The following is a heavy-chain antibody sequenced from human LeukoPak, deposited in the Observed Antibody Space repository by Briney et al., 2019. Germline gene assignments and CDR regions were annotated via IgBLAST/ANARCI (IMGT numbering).Heavy chain of an antibody. V-gene: IGHV1-69*06. CDR2: FIPIFGTA. D-gene: IGHD6-13*01. CDR3: ARDGGYSSSWYGY. CDR1: GGTVSSYA. Sequence: SVKVSCKASGGTVSSYAISWVRQAPGQGLEWMGGFIPIFGTANYAQKFQGRVTITADKSTSTAYMELSSLRSEDTAVYYCARDGGYSSSWYGYWGQGTLVTVSS. J-gene: IGHJ4*02.